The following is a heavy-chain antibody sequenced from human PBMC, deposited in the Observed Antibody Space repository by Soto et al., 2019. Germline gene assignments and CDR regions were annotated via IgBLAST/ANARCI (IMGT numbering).Heavy chain of an antibody. J-gene: IGHJ4*02. CDR2: ISGSGSFT. Sequence: GGSLTLSCAASAFTFSSYAMSWVRQAPGKGLEWVSAISGSGSFTYYADSVKGRFTISRDNSKRTLYLQINSLRAEDTAVYYCARTTTVSGTPEFDYWGQGTLVTVSS. CDR1: AFTFSSYA. D-gene: IGHD6-19*01. V-gene: IGHV3-23*01. CDR3: ARTTTVSGTPEFDY.